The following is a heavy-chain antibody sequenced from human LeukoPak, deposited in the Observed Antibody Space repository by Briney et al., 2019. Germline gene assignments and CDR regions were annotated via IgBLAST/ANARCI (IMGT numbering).Heavy chain of an antibody. CDR3: ARQGAFNY. Sequence: SETLSLTCTVSGGSISSSSYYWGWIRQPPGKGLEWIGSIYYGGSTYYNPSLKSRVTISVDTSRNQFSLKLSSVTAADTAVYYCARQGAFNYWGQGTLVTVSS. J-gene: IGHJ4*02. V-gene: IGHV4-39*01. CDR2: IYYGGST. D-gene: IGHD3-16*01. CDR1: GGSISSSSYY.